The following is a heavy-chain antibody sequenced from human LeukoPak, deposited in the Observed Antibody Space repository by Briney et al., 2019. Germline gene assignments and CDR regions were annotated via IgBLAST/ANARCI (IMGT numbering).Heavy chain of an antibody. D-gene: IGHD6-13*01. J-gene: IGHJ5*02. Sequence: ASVKVSCKASGYTFTSYDINWVRQATGQGLEWMGCMNPNSGNTGYAQKFQGRVTITRNTSISTAYMELSSLRSEDTAVYYCARDRAAAGKNWFDPWGQGTLVTVSS. CDR3: ARDRAAAGKNWFDP. CDR1: GYTFTSYD. V-gene: IGHV1-8*03. CDR2: MNPNSGNT.